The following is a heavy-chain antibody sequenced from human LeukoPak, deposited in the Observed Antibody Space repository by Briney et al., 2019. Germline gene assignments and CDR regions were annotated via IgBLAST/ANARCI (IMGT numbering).Heavy chain of an antibody. J-gene: IGHJ6*02. CDR1: GFTFTTYG. Sequence: PGGSLRLSCAASGFTFTTYGLHWVRQAPGKGLEWVAAIASNGGSEYYADSVKGRFTISRDNSKNTLFLQMNSLRPDDTAVYYCAREGNSGMDVWGQGTTVTVSS. CDR3: AREGNSGMDV. V-gene: IGHV3-30*03. CDR2: IASNGGSE.